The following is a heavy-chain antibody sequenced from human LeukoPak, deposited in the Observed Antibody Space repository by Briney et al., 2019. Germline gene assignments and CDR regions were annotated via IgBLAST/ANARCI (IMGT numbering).Heavy chain of an antibody. J-gene: IGHJ4*02. CDR1: GFTFRNYN. V-gene: IGHV3-21*01. CDR3: ARSTFYYDSSGYSSGHFDY. D-gene: IGHD3-22*01. Sequence: GGSLRLSCAAFGFTFRNYNMNWVRQAPGKGLEWVSSLSSSSSYIYYADSVKGRFTISRDNAKKSLYLQMNSLRAEDTAVYYCARSTFYYDSSGYSSGHFDYWGQGTLVTVSS. CDR2: LSSSSSYI.